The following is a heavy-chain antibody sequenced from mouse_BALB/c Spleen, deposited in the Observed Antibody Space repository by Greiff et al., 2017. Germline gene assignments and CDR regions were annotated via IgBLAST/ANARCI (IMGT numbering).Heavy chain of an antibody. D-gene: IGHD2-10*02. Sequence: QVQLKQSGPELVKPGASVKISCKASGYAFSSSWMNWVKQRPGQGLEWIGRIYPGDGDTNYNGKFKGKATLTADKSSSTAYMQLSSLTSVDSAVYFCARGYGNYEAYWGQGTLVTVSA. CDR2: IYPGDGDT. CDR1: GYAFSSSW. V-gene: IGHV1-82*01. J-gene: IGHJ3*01. CDR3: ARGYGNYEAY.